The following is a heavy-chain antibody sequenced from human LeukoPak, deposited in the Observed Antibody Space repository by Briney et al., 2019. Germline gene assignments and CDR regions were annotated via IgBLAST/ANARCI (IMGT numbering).Heavy chain of an antibody. CDR3: ARSITMVRGGNSDY. CDR1: GYTFTGYY. CDR2: INPDSGGT. V-gene: IGHV1-2*02. J-gene: IGHJ4*02. Sequence: ASVKVSCKASGYTFTGYYMHWVRQAPGQGLEWMGWINPDSGGTNYAQKFQGRVTMTRDTSISTAYMELSRLRSDDTAVYYCARSITMVRGGNSDYWGQGTLVTVSS. D-gene: IGHD3-10*01.